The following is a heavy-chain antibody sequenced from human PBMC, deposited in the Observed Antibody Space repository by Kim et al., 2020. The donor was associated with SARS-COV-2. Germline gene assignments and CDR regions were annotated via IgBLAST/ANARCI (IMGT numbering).Heavy chain of an antibody. V-gene: IGHV3-23*01. CDR3: APQQFMFRGVFVY. Sequence: GGSLRLSCAASGFTFSSYTMSWVRQAPGKGLEWVSAISGSGGNNYYADSVKGRFTISRDNSKNTLYLQMNSLRAEDAAVYYWAPQQFMFRGVFVYWGQGTLVTVSS. CDR2: ISGSGGNN. J-gene: IGHJ4*02. CDR1: GFTFSSYT. D-gene: IGHD3-10*01.